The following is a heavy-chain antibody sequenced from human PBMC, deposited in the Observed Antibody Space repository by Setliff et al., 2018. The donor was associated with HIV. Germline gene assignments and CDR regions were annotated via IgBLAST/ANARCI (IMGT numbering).Heavy chain of an antibody. Sequence: PSETLSLTCIVSRGSISSTSHYWGWVRQSPGRRLEWIGSIYYSGRTYYNPSLKSRVTMSVDTSTNQFSLDLTSVTAADTAVYFRAGEIAPAARLPNVGGPPPPGYYHYMDVWGKGTTVTVSS. CDR2: IYYSGRT. J-gene: IGHJ6*03. V-gene: IGHV4-39*07. D-gene: IGHD2-8*01. CDR1: RGSISSTSHY. CDR3: AGEIAPAARLPNVGGPPPPGYYHYMDV.